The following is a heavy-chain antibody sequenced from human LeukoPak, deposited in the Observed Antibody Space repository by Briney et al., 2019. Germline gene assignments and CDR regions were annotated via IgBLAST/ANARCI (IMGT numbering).Heavy chain of an antibody. CDR2: INTDNGNT. V-gene: IGHV1-3*04. J-gene: IGHJ4*02. CDR1: GGTFSSYA. Sequence: EASVKVSCKASGGTFSSYAISWVRQAPGQGLEWMGWINTDNGNTKYSQRFQGRVTVTRDTSASTGYMELSSLRSEDTAVYYCARGWTGIYSFDYWGQGTLVTVSS. D-gene: IGHD3/OR15-3a*01. CDR3: ARGWTGIYSFDY.